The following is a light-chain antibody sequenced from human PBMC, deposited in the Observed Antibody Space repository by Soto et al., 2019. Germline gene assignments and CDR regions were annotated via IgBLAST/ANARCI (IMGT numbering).Light chain of an antibody. J-gene: IGLJ2*01. CDR1: SSNIGSNT. CDR3: ATWDDSLNGVV. CDR2: SNN. Sequence: QSVLIQPPSASGTPGQRVTISCSGRSSNIGSNTVNWYQQLPGTAPKLLIYSNNQRPSGVPDRFSGSKSGTSASLAISGLQSDDEADYYCATWDDSLNGVVFGGGTEVTVL. V-gene: IGLV1-44*01.